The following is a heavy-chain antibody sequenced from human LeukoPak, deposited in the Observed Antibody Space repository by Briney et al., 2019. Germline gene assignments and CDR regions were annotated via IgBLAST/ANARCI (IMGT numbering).Heavy chain of an antibody. CDR2: IYYSGST. J-gene: IGHJ3*02. CDR1: GGSISSYY. CDR3: ARHQDSSGYYNVYAFDI. V-gene: IGHV4-59*08. D-gene: IGHD3-22*01. Sequence: SETLSLTCTVSGGSISSYYWGWIRQPPGKGLEWIGYIYYSGSTNYNPSLKSRVTISVDTSKNQLSLKLSSVTAADTAVYYCARHQDSSGYYNVYAFDIWGQGTMVTVSS.